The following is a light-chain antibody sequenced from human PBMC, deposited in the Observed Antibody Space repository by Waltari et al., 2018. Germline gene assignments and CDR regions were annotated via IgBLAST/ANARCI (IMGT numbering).Light chain of an antibody. V-gene: IGLV2-8*01. J-gene: IGLJ3*02. CDR2: EVN. Sequence: QSALTQPPSASGSPGPSVTIPCTGSSRAISGNNFFSWTHPHPGKAPKLILFEVNKRPSGVSDRFSGSKSGNTASLTVSGLQTEDEADYFCTSYAGDNGLPPDWVFGGGTTLTVL. CDR1: SRAISGNNF. CDR3: TSYAGDNGLPPDWV.